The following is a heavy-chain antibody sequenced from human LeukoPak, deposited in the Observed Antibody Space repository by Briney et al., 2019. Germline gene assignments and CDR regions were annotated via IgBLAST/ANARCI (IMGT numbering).Heavy chain of an antibody. J-gene: IGHJ4*02. V-gene: IGHV3-48*04. CDR2: INIGSSTI. D-gene: IGHD3-10*01. CDR1: GFIFSSYA. CDR3: ARDQFSMVRGVAFDY. Sequence: GGSLRLSCAASGFIFSSYAMNWVRQAPGKGLEWVSYINIGSSTIYYADSVKGRFTISRDNAKNSLYLQMNSLRAEDTAVYYCARDQFSMVRGVAFDYWGQGTLLTVSS.